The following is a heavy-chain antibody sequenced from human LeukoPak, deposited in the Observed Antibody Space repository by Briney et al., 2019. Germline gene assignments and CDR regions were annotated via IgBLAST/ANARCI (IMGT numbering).Heavy chain of an antibody. V-gene: IGHV4-30-2*01. CDR1: GGSISSGGYY. CDR3: AVDEGYAFDI. D-gene: IGHD2-15*01. J-gene: IGHJ3*02. Sequence: SETLSLTCTVSGGSISSGGYYWSWIRQPPGKDLEWIGYIYHSGSTYYNPSLKSRVTISVDRSKNQFSLKLSSVTAADTAVYYCAVDEGYAFDIWGQGTMVTVSS. CDR2: IYHSGST.